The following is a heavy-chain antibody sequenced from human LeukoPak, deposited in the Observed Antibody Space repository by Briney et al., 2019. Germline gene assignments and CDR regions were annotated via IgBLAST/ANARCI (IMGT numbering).Heavy chain of an antibody. V-gene: IGHV1-8*01. CDR3: ARVYGDPDY. Sequence: ASVKVSCKASGYTFASYDINWVRQATGQGLEWMGWMNPKSGNTGSAQKFQGRVTMTRGSSISTAYMELTSLRSEDTAVYYCARVYGDPDYWGQGTLVTVSS. CDR2: MNPKSGNT. J-gene: IGHJ4*02. D-gene: IGHD4-17*01. CDR1: GYTFASYD.